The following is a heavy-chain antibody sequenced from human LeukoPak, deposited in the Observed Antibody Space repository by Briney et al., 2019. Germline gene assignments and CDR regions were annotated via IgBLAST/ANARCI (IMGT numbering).Heavy chain of an antibody. Sequence: SETLSLTCTVPGGSISGYYGSWIRQPAGKGLEWIGRIVTSGSTNYNPSIKSRVTMSVATSKSQFSLKLSSVIAADTAVYYCARGNGYSSGWYFDYWGPGTLVTVSS. D-gene: IGHD6-25*01. CDR3: ARGNGYSSGWYFDY. CDR1: GGSISGYY. V-gene: IGHV4-4*07. J-gene: IGHJ4*02. CDR2: IVTSGST.